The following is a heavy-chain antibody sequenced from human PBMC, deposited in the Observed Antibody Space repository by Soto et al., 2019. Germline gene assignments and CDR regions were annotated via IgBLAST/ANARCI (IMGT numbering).Heavy chain of an antibody. CDR1: GYTLTELS. D-gene: IGHD2-15*01. Sequence: QVPLVQSGAEVKKPGASVKVSCKVSGYTLTELSMHWVRQAPGKGLEWMGVFDPEDGETIYAQKFQGRVTMTEDTSTDTAYMELSSLRSEDTAVYYCATRLGYCSGGSLCGMDVWGQGTTVTVSS. CDR2: FDPEDGET. V-gene: IGHV1-24*01. CDR3: ATRLGYCSGGSLCGMDV. J-gene: IGHJ6*02.